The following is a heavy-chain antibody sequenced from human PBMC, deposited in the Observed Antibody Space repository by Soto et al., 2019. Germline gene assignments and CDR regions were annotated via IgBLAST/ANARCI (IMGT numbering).Heavy chain of an antibody. D-gene: IGHD2-15*01. Sequence: QVQLVQSGGEVKKPGASVKVSCKASGYTFIRYGVSWVRQAPGQGLEWMGWISANNGNTHYAQKLQGRVTMTTETSTSTAYMELRSLRSDDTAVYYCARKPTSAXVDSWGQGTLVTVSS. CDR3: ARKPTSAXVDS. CDR2: ISANNGNT. CDR1: GYTFIRYG. J-gene: IGHJ4*02. V-gene: IGHV1-18*01.